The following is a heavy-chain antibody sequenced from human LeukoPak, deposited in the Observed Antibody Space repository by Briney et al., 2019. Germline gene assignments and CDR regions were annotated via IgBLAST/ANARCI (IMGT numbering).Heavy chain of an antibody. Sequence: PGGSLRLSCAASGFTFSSYSMNWVRQAPGKGLEWVSSISSSSSYIYYADSVKGRFTISRDNAKNSLYLQMNSLRAEDTAVYYCAGSPRSMTTGRMDVWGKGTTVTVSS. CDR2: ISSSSSYI. J-gene: IGHJ6*04. V-gene: IGHV3-21*01. D-gene: IGHD4-11*01. CDR3: AGSPRSMTTGRMDV. CDR1: GFTFSSYS.